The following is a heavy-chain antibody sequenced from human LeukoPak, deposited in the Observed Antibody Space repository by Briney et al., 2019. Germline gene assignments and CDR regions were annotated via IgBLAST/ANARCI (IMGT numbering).Heavy chain of an antibody. CDR2: ISFSSTDI. Sequence: PGGSLRLPCAASGFTLTNYNMHWVRQAPGRGLEWVSSISFSSTDIYYADSVMGRVTISRDNAENSLYLQVNSLRAEDTAVYYCARYSGYDYFFDLWGQGTLVTVSS. CDR1: GFTLTNYN. J-gene: IGHJ4*02. V-gene: IGHV3-21*01. D-gene: IGHD5-12*01. CDR3: ARYSGYDYFFDL.